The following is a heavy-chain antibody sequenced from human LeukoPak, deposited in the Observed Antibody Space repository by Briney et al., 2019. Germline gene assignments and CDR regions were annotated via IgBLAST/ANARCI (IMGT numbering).Heavy chain of an antibody. J-gene: IGHJ4*02. CDR3: ARDPIHDY. Sequence: GGSLRLSCAASGFTVSSNYMNWVRQAPGKGLEWVSVIYSGGSTYYADSAKGRFTISRDNSKNTLYLQMNSLRAEDTAVYYCARDPIHDYWGQGTLVTVSS. CDR1: GFTVSSNY. CDR2: IYSGGST. V-gene: IGHV3-53*01. D-gene: IGHD5-18*01.